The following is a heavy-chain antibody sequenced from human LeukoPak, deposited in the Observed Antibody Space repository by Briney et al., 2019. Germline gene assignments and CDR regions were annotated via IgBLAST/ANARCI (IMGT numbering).Heavy chain of an antibody. V-gene: IGHV4-38-2*01. CDR1: GYSISSGYY. CDR2: IYHSGST. CDR3: ARHAASGYSLDAFVI. J-gene: IGHJ3*02. Sequence: SETLSLTCAVSGYSISSGYYWGWIRQPPGKGLEWIGSIYHSGSTYYNPSLKSRVTISVDTSKNQFSLKLSSVTAADTAVYYCARHAASGYSLDAFVIWGQGTMVTVSS. D-gene: IGHD3-22*01.